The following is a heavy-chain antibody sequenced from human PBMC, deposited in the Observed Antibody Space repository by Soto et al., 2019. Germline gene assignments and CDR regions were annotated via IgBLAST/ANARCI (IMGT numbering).Heavy chain of an antibody. J-gene: IGHJ6*02. V-gene: IGHV3-30*18. CDR2: ISHDGNNE. Sequence: GGSLRLSCAASGFTFSSYGMHWVRKAPGKGLEWVAVISHDGNNEYNGDSVKGRFTIDRNNFKNMLFLQMISLRGEDTAAYHGAKDVTSRTYSYYGMDVWGQGTTVTFSS. CDR1: GFTFSSYG. D-gene: IGHD3-10*01. CDR3: AKDVTSRTYSYYGMDV.